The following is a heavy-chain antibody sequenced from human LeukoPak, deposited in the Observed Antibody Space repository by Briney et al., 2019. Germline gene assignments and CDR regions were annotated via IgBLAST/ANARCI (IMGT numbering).Heavy chain of an antibody. CDR1: GGSISSYY. Sequence: SETLSLTCTVSGGSISSYYWSWIRQPPGKGLEWIGRIYTSGSTNYNPSLKSRVTMPVDTSKNQFSLKLSSVTAADTAVYYCARDPGTTATTHYYYYYMDVWGKGTTVTVSS. CDR2: IYTSGST. D-gene: IGHD1-1*01. J-gene: IGHJ6*03. V-gene: IGHV4-4*07. CDR3: ARDPGTTATTHYYYYYMDV.